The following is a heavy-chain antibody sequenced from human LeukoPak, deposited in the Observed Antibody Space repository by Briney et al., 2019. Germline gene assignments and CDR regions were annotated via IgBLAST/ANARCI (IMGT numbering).Heavy chain of an antibody. Sequence: GESLKISCKGSGYSFTNYWIAWVRQMPGKGLEWMGIIYPGDSDTRYSPSFQGQVTISADKSIITAYLQWSSLKASDTAMYYCARQNVYYDISATIPFDSWGQGTLVTVS. V-gene: IGHV5-51*01. J-gene: IGHJ4*02. CDR2: IYPGDSDT. CDR1: GYSFTNYW. CDR3: ARQNVYYDISATIPFDS. D-gene: IGHD3-22*01.